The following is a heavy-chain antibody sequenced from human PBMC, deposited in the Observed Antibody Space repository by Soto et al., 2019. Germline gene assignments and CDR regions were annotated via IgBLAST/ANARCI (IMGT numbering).Heavy chain of an antibody. Sequence: QVQLVQSGAEVKKPGSSVKVSCKASGGTFSSYAISWVRQAPGQGLEWLGGIIPIFGTANYAQKFQGRVTITADESTSTAYMELSSLRSEDTAVYYCARDPGYYYDSIGPSGMDVWGQGTTVTVSS. CDR2: IIPIFGTA. V-gene: IGHV1-69*01. D-gene: IGHD3-22*01. J-gene: IGHJ6*02. CDR3: ARDPGYYYDSIGPSGMDV. CDR1: GGTFSSYA.